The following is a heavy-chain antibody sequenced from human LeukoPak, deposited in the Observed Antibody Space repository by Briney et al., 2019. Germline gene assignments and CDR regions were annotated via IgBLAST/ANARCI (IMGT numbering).Heavy chain of an antibody. V-gene: IGHV1-18*01. J-gene: IGHJ3*02. CDR1: GYTFTSYG. CDR2: ISAYNGNT. CDR3: ARDHRYYDFWSGYYWAFDI. D-gene: IGHD3-3*01. Sequence: ASVKVSCKASGYTFTSYGISWVRQAPGQGLEWMGWISAYNGNTNYAQKLQGRVTMTTDTSTSTAYMELRSLRSDDTAVYYCARDHRYYDFWSGYYWAFDIWGQGTMVTVSS.